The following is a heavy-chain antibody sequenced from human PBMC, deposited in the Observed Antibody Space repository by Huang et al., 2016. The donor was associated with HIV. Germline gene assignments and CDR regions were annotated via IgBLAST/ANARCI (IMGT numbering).Heavy chain of an antibody. CDR1: GGSITSSSYY. CDR3: ARHFSYYDSSGYTPWDAFDI. V-gene: IGHV4-39*01. J-gene: IGHJ3*02. Sequence: QLQLQGSGPGLVKPSETLSLTCPVSGGSITSSSYYWGWIRQPPGKGLAWVGSIYYSGSTDYNPSLKRRVTVSVDTSKNQFSLKLGSVTAADTAVYYCARHFSYYDSSGYTPWDAFDIWGQGTMVTVSS. CDR2: IYYSGST. D-gene: IGHD3-22*01.